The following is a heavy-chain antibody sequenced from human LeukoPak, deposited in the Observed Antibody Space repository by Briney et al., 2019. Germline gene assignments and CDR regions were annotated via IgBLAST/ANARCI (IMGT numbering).Heavy chain of an antibody. Sequence: PGGSLRLSYAASGFTFSSYAMHWVRQAPGKGLEWVAVISYDGSNKYYADSVKGRFTISRDNSKNTLYLQMNSLRAEDTAVYYCARDPQVIMVRGVIDYWGQGTLVTVSS. CDR1: GFTFSSYA. CDR2: ISYDGSNK. J-gene: IGHJ4*02. D-gene: IGHD3-10*01. V-gene: IGHV3-30-3*01. CDR3: ARDPQVIMVRGVIDY.